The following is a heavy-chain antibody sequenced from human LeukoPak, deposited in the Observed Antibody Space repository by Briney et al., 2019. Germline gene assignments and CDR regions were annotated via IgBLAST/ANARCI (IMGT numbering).Heavy chain of an antibody. CDR2: INDYGTRT. J-gene: IGHJ4*02. V-gene: IGHV3-64D*09. CDR3: VKDLSGSYTLDF. CDR1: GFTFSSCA. Sequence: PGGSLRLSCSASGFTFSSCAMHWVRQGPGKGLEYVSGINDYGTRTHYGDSAKGRFIISRDDSRNTVFLHMNSLRGDDTALYYCVKDLSGSYTLDFWGQGILVTVSS. D-gene: IGHD1-26*01.